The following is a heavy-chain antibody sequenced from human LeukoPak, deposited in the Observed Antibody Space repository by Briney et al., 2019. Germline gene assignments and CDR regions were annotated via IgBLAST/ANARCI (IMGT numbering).Heavy chain of an antibody. CDR2: IFPSGST. Sequence: SETLSLTCAVSGGSITNNNWWSWVRQPPGQGPEWIGEIFPSGSTTYSPSLKSRVTISMDKSRNQFSLKLTSVTAADTAVYYCARGAMKRLQYYFDYWGQGTLVTVSS. V-gene: IGHV4-4*02. CDR3: ARGAMKRLQYYFDY. CDR1: GGSITNNNW. J-gene: IGHJ4*02. D-gene: IGHD4/OR15-4a*01.